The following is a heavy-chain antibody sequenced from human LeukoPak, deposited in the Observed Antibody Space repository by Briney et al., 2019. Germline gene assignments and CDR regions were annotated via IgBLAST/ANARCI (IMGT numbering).Heavy chain of an antibody. D-gene: IGHD3-9*01. Sequence: GGSLRLSCAASGFTVSSNYMSWVRQAPGKGLEWVSVIYSGGSTYCADSVKGRFTISRDNSKNTLYLQMNSLRAEDTAVNYCAKDLPGITIFGSFQHWGQGTLVTVSS. J-gene: IGHJ1*01. CDR2: IYSGGST. CDR1: GFTVSSNY. V-gene: IGHV3-53*05. CDR3: AKDLPGITIFGSFQH.